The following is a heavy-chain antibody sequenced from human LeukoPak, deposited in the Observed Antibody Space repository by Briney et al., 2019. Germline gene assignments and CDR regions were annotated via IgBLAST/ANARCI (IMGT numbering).Heavy chain of an antibody. CDR1: GYTFTSYG. CDR2: ISAYNGNT. V-gene: IGHV1-18*01. Sequence: ASVKVSCKASGYTFTSYGISWVRQAPGQGLEWMGWISAYNGNTNYAQKLQGRVTMTTDTSTSTAYMELSSLRSEDTAVYYCARDRFAIDILTGYGFDYWGQGTLVTVSS. J-gene: IGHJ4*02. D-gene: IGHD3-9*01. CDR3: ARDRFAIDILTGYGFDY.